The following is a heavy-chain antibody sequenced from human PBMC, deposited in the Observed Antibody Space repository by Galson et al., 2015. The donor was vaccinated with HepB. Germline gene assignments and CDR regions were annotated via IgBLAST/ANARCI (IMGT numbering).Heavy chain of an antibody. D-gene: IGHD4-23*01. J-gene: IGHJ5*02. CDR1: GDSVSSNSAA. CDR2: TYYRSKWYN. Sequence: CAISGDSVSSNSAAWNWIRQSPSRGLEWLGRTYYRSKWYNDYAVSVKSRMTINPDTSKNQFSLQLSSVTPEDTAVYYCARETTLGRYNCFDPWGQGTLVTVSS. CDR3: ARETTLGRYNCFDP. V-gene: IGHV6-1*01.